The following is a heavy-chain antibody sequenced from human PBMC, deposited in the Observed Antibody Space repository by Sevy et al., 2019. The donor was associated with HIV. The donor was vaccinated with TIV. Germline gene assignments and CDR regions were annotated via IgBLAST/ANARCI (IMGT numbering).Heavy chain of an antibody. CDR1: GGSISSYY. J-gene: IGHJ4*02. CDR2: IYYSGST. D-gene: IGHD3-10*01. Sequence: TVSLTCTVSGGSISSYYWSWIRQPPGKGLEWIGYIYYSGSTNYNPSLKSRVTISVDTSKNQFSLKLSSVTAADTAVYYCSRVTYGPIDYWGQGTTVTVSS. V-gene: IGHV4-59*01. CDR3: SRVTYGPIDY.